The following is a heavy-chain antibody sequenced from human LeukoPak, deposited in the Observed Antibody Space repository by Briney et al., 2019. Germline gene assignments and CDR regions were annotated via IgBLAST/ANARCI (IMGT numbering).Heavy chain of an antibody. CDR3: ARGVGSYDYVWRSYRYSLDY. J-gene: IGHJ4*02. V-gene: IGHV3-7*01. Sequence: PGGSLRLSCAASGFTFSSYWMSWVRQAPGKGLEWVANIKQDGSEKYYVDSVKGRFTISRDNAKNSLYLQMNSLRAEDTAVYYCARGVGSYDYVWRSYRYSLDYWGQGTLVTVSS. CDR2: IKQDGSEK. CDR1: GFTFSSYW. D-gene: IGHD3-16*02.